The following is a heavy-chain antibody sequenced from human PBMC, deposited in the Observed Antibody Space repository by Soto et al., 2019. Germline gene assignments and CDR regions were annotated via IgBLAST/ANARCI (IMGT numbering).Heavy chain of an antibody. CDR3: AKGGATVTTWFDY. CDR2: ISWNSDNI. Sequence: DVQLVESGGGLVQPGRSLRLSCAASGFTFDDDAMHWVRQAPGKGLEWVSGISWNSDNIGYADSVKGRFTISRDNAKNSLYLQMNSLRADDTALYYCAKGGATVTTWFDYWGQGTLVTVSS. CDR1: GFTFDDDA. V-gene: IGHV3-9*01. J-gene: IGHJ4*02. D-gene: IGHD4-4*01.